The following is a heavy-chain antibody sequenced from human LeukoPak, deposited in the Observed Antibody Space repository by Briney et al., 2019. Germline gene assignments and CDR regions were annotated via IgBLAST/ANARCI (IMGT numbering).Heavy chain of an antibody. CDR2: IYPGDSDT. CDR1: GYSFTSYW. J-gene: IGHJ6*02. Sequence: GESLKISCKGSGYSFTSYWIGWVRQMPGKGLEWMGIIYPGDSDTRYSPSFQGQVTISADKSISTAYLQWSSLKASDTAMYYCARQKDYGGTFYYGMDVWGQGTTVTVSS. CDR3: ARQKDYGGTFYYGMDV. D-gene: IGHD4-23*01. V-gene: IGHV5-51*01.